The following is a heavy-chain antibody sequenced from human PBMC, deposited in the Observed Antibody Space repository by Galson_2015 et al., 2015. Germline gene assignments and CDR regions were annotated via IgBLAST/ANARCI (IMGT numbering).Heavy chain of an antibody. CDR3: ARVKRPAVNRRWFDP. D-gene: IGHD1-14*01. Sequence: SETLSLTCAVYGGSFSGYYWSWIRQPPGKGLEWIGEINHSGSTNYNPSLKSRVTISVDTSKNQFSLKLSSVTAADTAVYYCARVKRPAVNRRWFDPWGQGTLVTVSS. V-gene: IGHV4-34*01. CDR1: GGSFSGYY. J-gene: IGHJ5*02. CDR2: INHSGST.